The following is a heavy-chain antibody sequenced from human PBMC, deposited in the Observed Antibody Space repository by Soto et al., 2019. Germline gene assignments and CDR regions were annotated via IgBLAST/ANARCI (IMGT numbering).Heavy chain of an antibody. J-gene: IGHJ6*03. CDR2: ISSSGSTI. D-gene: IGHD6-19*01. CDR3: AREGVGGLGSGWYHNYMDV. Sequence: QVQLVESGGGLVKPGGSLRLSCAASGFTFSDYYMSWIRQAPGKGLEWVSYISSSGSTIYYAESVKGRFTISRDNAKNSRYRQMKSLRAGDTAVYYCAREGVGGLGSGWYHNYMDVWGKGTTVTVSS. CDR1: GFTFSDYY. V-gene: IGHV3-11*01.